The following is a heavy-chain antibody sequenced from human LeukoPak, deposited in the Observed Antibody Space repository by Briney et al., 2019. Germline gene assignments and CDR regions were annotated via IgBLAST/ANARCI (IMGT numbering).Heavy chain of an antibody. D-gene: IGHD2-15*01. CDR2: IKQDGSEK. Sequence: GGSLRLSCAASGXTFSSCWMSWVRQAPGKGLEWVANIKQDGSEKYYVNSVKGRFTISRDNAKNSLYLQMNSLRAEDTAVYYCARGTGGAFDIWGQGTMVTVSS. CDR1: GXTFSSCW. V-gene: IGHV3-7*05. J-gene: IGHJ3*02. CDR3: ARGTGGAFDI.